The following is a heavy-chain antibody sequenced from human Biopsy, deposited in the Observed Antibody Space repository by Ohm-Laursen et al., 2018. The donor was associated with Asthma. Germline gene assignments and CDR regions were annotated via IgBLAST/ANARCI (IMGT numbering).Heavy chain of an antibody. D-gene: IGHD6-6*01. Sequence: SLRLSCSASGFTFGDYWMSWVRQAPGKGLEWVAVLSYNGNNKYYADSVRGRFTISRDNSENTLYLQMNSLRVEDTAVYYCARGDWYGSASNGYWGQGTLVTVSA. V-gene: IGHV3-30*03. CDR3: ARGDWYGSASNGY. CDR1: GFTFGDYW. CDR2: LSYNGNNK. J-gene: IGHJ4*02.